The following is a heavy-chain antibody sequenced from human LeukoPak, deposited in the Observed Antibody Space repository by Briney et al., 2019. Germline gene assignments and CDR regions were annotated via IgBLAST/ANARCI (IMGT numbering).Heavy chain of an antibody. CDR2: IWYDGSNK. J-gene: IGHJ3*02. CDR3: AKDPGRTNDAFDI. V-gene: IGHV3-33*06. CDR1: GFTFSSYG. Sequence: GRSLRLSCAAWGFTFSSYGMHWVRQAPGKGLEWVAVIWYDGSNKYYADSVKGRFTISRDNSKNTLYLQMNSLRAEDTAVYYCAKDPGRTNDAFDIWGQGTMVTVSS.